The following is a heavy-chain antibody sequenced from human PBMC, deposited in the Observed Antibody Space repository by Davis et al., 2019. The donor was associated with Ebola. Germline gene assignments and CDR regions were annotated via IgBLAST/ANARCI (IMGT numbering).Heavy chain of an antibody. Sequence: ASVKVSCKASGYTFSNYAIHWVRQAPGQRLEWMGWINAGNGNTKYSQKFQARVTITRDTSASTAYMELSSLRSEDTAVYYCASPREGWCDYWGQGTLDTVSS. V-gene: IGHV1-3*01. CDR3: ASPREGWCDY. D-gene: IGHD2-21*01. CDR1: GYTFSNYA. J-gene: IGHJ4*02. CDR2: INAGNGNT.